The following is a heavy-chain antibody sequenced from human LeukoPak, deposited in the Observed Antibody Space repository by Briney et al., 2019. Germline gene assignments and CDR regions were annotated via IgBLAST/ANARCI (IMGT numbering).Heavy chain of an antibody. CDR1: GYTFSSDY. Sequence: ASVKVSCKASGYTFSSDYMHWVRQAPGQGLEWMGIINPSGGSTSCAQKFQGRVTVTRDMSTSTVYMELSSLRSEDTAVYYCARGYGTAGTTIGYWGQGTLVTVSS. D-gene: IGHD1-1*01. J-gene: IGHJ4*02. CDR2: INPSGGST. V-gene: IGHV1-46*01. CDR3: ARGYGTAGTTIGY.